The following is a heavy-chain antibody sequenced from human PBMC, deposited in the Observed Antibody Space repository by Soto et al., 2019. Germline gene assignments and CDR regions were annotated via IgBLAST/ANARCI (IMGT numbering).Heavy chain of an antibody. CDR3: AKLLWFGEDNWFDP. CDR2: ISYDGSNK. Sequence: GGSLRLSCAASGFTFSSYGMHWVRQAPGKGLEWVAVISYDGSNKYYADSVKGRFTISRDNSKNTLYLQMNSLRAEDTAVYYCAKLLWFGEDNWFDPWGQGTLVTVSS. J-gene: IGHJ5*02. D-gene: IGHD3-10*01. CDR1: GFTFSSYG. V-gene: IGHV3-30*18.